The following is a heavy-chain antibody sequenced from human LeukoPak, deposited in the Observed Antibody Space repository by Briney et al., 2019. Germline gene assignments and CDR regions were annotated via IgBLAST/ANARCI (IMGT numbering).Heavy chain of an antibody. Sequence: GESLKISCKGSGYSCTSYWIGWVRQMPGKGLEWMGIIYPGDSDTRYSPSFQGQVTISADKSISTAYLQGSSLKASDTAMYYCARGEGESIAARHFDYWGQGTLVTVSS. CDR2: IYPGDSDT. CDR1: GYSCTSYW. V-gene: IGHV5-51*01. D-gene: IGHD6-6*01. J-gene: IGHJ4*02. CDR3: ARGEGESIAARHFDY.